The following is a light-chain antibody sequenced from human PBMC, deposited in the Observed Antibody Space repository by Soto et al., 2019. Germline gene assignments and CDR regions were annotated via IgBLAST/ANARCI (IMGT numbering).Light chain of an antibody. J-gene: IGLJ3*02. Sequence: QSALTQPASVSGSPGQSITISCTGTSNDVGNYNLVSWYQHHPGKAPKLIIYEVTKRPSGVSNRFSGSKSGNTASLTISGLQAEDEADYYCCSYVGLSTSALFGGGTKVTVL. CDR2: EVT. CDR3: CSYVGLSTSAL. CDR1: SNDVGNYNL. V-gene: IGLV2-23*02.